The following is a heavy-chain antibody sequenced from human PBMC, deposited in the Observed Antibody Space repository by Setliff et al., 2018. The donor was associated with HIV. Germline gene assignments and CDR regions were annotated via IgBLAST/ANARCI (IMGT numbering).Heavy chain of an antibody. Sequence: PGGSLRLSCVASGLPFSYAWLSWVRQAPGKGLEWVGRIEKKTNGGTRDYAAPVKGRFTISRDDSKNTLYLQMNSLKSEDTAIYYCTTDLGSGRFSWNNNWGQGTLVTVSS. D-gene: IGHD1-26*01. CDR2: IEKKTNGGTR. J-gene: IGHJ4*02. CDR1: GLPFSYAW. V-gene: IGHV3-15*04. CDR3: TTDLGSGRFSWNNN.